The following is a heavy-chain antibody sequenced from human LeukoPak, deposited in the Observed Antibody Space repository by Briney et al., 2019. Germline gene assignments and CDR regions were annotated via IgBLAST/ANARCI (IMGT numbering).Heavy chain of an antibody. V-gene: IGHV4-34*01. D-gene: IGHD2-21*02. J-gene: IGHJ6*02. CDR3: ATSIGAAVVTAIRPLYYGMDV. Sequence: PSETLSLTCAVYGGSFSGYYWSWIRQPPGKGLEWIGEINHSGSTNYNPSLKSRVTISVDTSKNQFSLKLSSVTAADTAVYYCATSIGAAVVTAIRPLYYGMDVWGQGTTVTVSS. CDR1: GGSFSGYY. CDR2: INHSGST.